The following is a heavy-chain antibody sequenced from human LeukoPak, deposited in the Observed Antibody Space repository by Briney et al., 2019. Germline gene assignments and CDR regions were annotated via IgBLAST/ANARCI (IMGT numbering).Heavy chain of an antibody. Sequence: SETLSLTCTVSGGSISSSSYYWGWIRQPPGKGLEWIGSIYYSGSTYYNPSLKSRVTISVDTSKNQFSLKLSSVTAADTAVYYCARRGIKYSYGSDYWGQGTLVTVAS. D-gene: IGHD5-18*01. CDR2: IYYSGST. CDR3: ARRGIKYSYGSDY. CDR1: GGSISSSSYY. J-gene: IGHJ4*02. V-gene: IGHV4-39*01.